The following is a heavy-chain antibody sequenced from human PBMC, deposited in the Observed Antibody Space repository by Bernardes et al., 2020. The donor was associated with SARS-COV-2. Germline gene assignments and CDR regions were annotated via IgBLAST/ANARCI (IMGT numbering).Heavy chain of an antibody. J-gene: IGHJ5*02. CDR3: ARDGSGGYYPDL. Sequence: GGSLRLSCAASGFTISGYYMSWIRQAPGKGLEWVSYISGGSTYINDADSVKGRFTISRDNARNSLYLQMNSLRAEDSALYYCARDGSGGYYPDLWGQGTLVPVSS. CDR2: ISGGSTYI. CDR1: GFTISGYY. V-gene: IGHV3-11*06. D-gene: IGHD3-22*01.